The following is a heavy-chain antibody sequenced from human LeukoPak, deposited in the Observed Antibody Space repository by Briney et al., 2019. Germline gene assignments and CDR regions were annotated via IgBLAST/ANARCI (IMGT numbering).Heavy chain of an antibody. CDR1: GYSFTSYY. J-gene: IGHJ4*02. D-gene: IGHD2-8*01. CDR2: INPSGGST. CDR3: ARTDCTNGVCYIPYFDY. V-gene: IGHV1-46*01. Sequence: ASVMVSCKASGYSFTSYYMHWVRQAPGQGLEWMGIINPSGGSTSYAQKFQGRVTMTRDTSTSTVYMELSSLRSEDTAVYYCARTDCTNGVCYIPYFDYWGQGTLVTVSS.